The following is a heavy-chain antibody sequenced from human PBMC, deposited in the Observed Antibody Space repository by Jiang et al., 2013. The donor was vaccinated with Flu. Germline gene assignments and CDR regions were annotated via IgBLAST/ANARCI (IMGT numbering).Heavy chain of an antibody. V-gene: IGHV3-23*01. CDR2: MSGGGST. Sequence: QLLESGGGLVQPGGSLRLSCVASGFTFSNYVMSWVRQAPGKGLEWVSAMSGGGSTYYADSVKGRFTISRDNSKNTMYLQMNSLRAEDTAVYYCAKDRGGPAAMPKYGMDVWGQGTTVTVSS. CDR1: GFTFSNYV. D-gene: IGHD2-2*01. CDR3: AKDRGGPAAMPKYGMDV. J-gene: IGHJ6*02.